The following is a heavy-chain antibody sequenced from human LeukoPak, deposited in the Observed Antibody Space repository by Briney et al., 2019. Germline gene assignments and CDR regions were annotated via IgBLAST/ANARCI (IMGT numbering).Heavy chain of an antibody. CDR2: INWIGGST. CDR1: GFTFDNYG. J-gene: IGHJ4*02. D-gene: IGHD5-12*01. V-gene: IGHV3-20*04. Sequence: GGSLRLSCAASGFTFDNYGMSWVRQAPGKGLEWVSGINWIGGSTGYADSVKGRFTISRDNAKNSLYLQMNSLRAEDTAVYYCAKHRGSSGADARPAEYWGQGTLVTVSS. CDR3: AKHRGSSGADARPAEY.